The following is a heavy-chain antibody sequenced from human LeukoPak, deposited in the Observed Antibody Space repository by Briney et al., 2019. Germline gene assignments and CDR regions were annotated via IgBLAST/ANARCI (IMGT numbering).Heavy chain of an antibody. CDR3: ARVYSSGWYYYYFDY. D-gene: IGHD6-19*01. J-gene: IGHJ4*02. CDR2: IRVYNGNT. Sequence: ASVKVSCKASGYTFTSYGINWVRQAPGQGLEWMGWIRVYNGNTNYAQKLQGRVTMTTDTSTSTAYMELRSLRSDDTAVYYCARVYSSGWYYYYFDYWGQGTLVTVSS. CDR1: GYTFTSYG. V-gene: IGHV1-18*01.